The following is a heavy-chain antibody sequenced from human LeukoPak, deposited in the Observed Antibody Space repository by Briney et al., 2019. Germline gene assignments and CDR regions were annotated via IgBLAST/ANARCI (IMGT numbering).Heavy chain of an antibody. CDR3: ARGDTGLWFGSNKPLDY. Sequence: GGSLRLSCAASGSTFSSYTMNWVRQAPGRGLEWVSSISGNTNYIYYADSLKGRFTISRDNAKNSLYLEMNSLRAEDTAVYYCARGDTGLWFGSNKPLDYWGHGTLVSASS. CDR2: ISGNTNYI. CDR1: GSTFSSYT. D-gene: IGHD3-10*01. J-gene: IGHJ4*01. V-gene: IGHV3-21*01.